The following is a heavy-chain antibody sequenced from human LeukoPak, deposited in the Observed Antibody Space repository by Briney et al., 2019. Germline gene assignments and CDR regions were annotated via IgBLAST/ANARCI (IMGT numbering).Heavy chain of an antibody. D-gene: IGHD3-9*01. CDR3: ARALNYDILTGYCDY. CDR2: ISSSSSAI. Sequence: GGSLRLSCAASGFTFSSYGMNWVRQAPGKGLEWVSYISSSSSAIYYADSVKGRFTISRDNAKNSLSLQMNSLRAEDTAVYYCARALNYDILTGYCDYWGQGTLVTVSS. CDR1: GFTFSSYG. J-gene: IGHJ4*02. V-gene: IGHV3-21*05.